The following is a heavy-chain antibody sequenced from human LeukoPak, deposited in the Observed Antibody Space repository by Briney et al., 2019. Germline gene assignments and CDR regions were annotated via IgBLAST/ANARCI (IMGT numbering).Heavy chain of an antibody. CDR2: VSGSSGYI. CDR1: GFTFSSYG. J-gene: IGHJ4*02. CDR3: ARDLRVGATQVYYFDY. V-gene: IGHV3-21*01. Sequence: GRSLRLSCAASGFTFSSYGMHWVRQASGKGLEWVSSVSGSSGYIYYADSVKGRFTISRDNAKNSLYLQMNSLRAEDTAVYYCARDLRVGATQVYYFDYWGQGTLVTVSS. D-gene: IGHD1-26*01.